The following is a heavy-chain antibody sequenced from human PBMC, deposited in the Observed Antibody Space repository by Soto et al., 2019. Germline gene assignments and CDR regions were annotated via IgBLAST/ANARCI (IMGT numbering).Heavy chain of an antibody. CDR1: GFTFSSYG. D-gene: IGHD3-10*01. V-gene: IGHV3-30*18. J-gene: IGHJ6*04. CDR2: ISYDGSNK. Sequence: PGGSLRLSCAASGFTFSSYGMHWVRQAPGKGLEWVAVISYDGSNKYYADSVKGRFTISRDNSKNTLYLQMNSLRAEDTAVYYCAKGGDYYGSGSPMDVWGKGTTVTVSS. CDR3: AKGGDYYGSGSPMDV.